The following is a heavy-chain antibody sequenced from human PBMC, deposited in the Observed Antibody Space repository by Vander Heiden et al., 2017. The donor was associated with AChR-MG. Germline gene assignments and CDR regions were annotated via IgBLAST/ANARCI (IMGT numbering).Heavy chain of an antibody. J-gene: IGHJ4*02. D-gene: IGHD3-10*01. CDR2: IKHSGST. Sequence: VQLQPWGAGPLQPSATLSLTCAVFCRSFRGHYWSWSRQPPGKGLEGIGEIKHSGSTNYNPAHKSRVTISVDTSKSQFSLKLSSVTAADTAVYSCARGGPKVLLWLGEIDKNHYFDYWGQGTLVTVSS. V-gene: IGHV4-34*01. CDR1: CRSFRGHY. CDR3: ARGGPKVLLWLGEIDKNHYFDY.